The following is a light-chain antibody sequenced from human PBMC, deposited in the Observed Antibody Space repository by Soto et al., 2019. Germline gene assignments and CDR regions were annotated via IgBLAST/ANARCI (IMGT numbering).Light chain of an antibody. J-gene: IGKJ1*01. CDR1: QGISND. CDR3: LQHHSYPWT. CDR2: AAA. Sequence: DIRMTQSPSSLSASIGDRVTITCRASQGISNDLGWYQQKPGLAPKRLFSAAATWQSGVPSRFRGSGSGTDFTLKISGLQTEDIATYSCLQHHSYPWTFGQGTKVQIQ. V-gene: IGKV1-17*01.